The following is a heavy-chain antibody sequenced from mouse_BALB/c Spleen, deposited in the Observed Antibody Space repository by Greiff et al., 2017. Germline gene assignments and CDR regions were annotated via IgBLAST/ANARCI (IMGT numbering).Heavy chain of an antibody. CDR3: ARWTYYGNYDAMDY. Sequence: EVMLVESGGGLVKPGGSLKLSCAASGFTFSDYYMYWVRQTPEKRLEWVATISDGGSYTYYPDSVKGRFTISRDNAKNNLYLQMSSLKSEDTAMYYGARWTYYGNYDAMDYWGQGTSVTVSS. CDR1: GFTFSDYY. J-gene: IGHJ4*01. D-gene: IGHD2-10*01. CDR2: ISDGGSYT. V-gene: IGHV5-4*02.